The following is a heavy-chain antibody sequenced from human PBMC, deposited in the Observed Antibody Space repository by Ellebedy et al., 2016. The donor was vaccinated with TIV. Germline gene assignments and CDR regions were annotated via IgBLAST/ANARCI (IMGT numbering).Heavy chain of an antibody. CDR3: ARHTYYYDSSGYYLNWFDP. V-gene: IGHV2-5*01. J-gene: IGHJ5*02. CDR2: IYWNDDK. D-gene: IGHD3-22*01. CDR1: GFSLSTSGVG. Sequence: SGPTLVKPTQTLTLTCTFSGFSLSTSGVGVGWIRQPPGKALEWLALIYWNDDKRYSPSLKSRLTITKDTSKNQVVLTMTNMDPVDTATYYCARHTYYYDSSGYYLNWFDPWGQGTLVTVSS.